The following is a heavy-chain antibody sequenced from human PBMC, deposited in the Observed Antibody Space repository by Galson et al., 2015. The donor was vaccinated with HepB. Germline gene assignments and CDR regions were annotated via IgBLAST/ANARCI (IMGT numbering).Heavy chain of an antibody. Sequence: SVKVSCKASGYTFTSYYMHWVRQAPGQGLEWMGIINPSGGSTSYAQKLQGRVTMTRDTSTSTVYMELSSLRSEDTAVYYCAREGQVVVAAGDYYYGMDVWGQGTTVTVSS. J-gene: IGHJ6*02. V-gene: IGHV1-46*04. CDR1: GYTFTSYY. CDR2: INPSGGST. CDR3: AREGQVVVAAGDYYYGMDV. D-gene: IGHD2-15*01.